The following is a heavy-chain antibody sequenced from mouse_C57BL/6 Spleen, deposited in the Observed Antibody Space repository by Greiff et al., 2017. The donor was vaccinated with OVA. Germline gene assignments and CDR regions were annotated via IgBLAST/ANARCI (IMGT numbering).Heavy chain of an antibody. CDR1: GFNIKDDY. D-gene: IGHD2-3*01. J-gene: IGHJ3*01. Sequence: EVQLQQSGAELVRPGASVKLSCTASGFNIKDDYMHWVKQRPEQGLEWVGWIDPENGDTEYASKFQGKATITADTSSNTAYLQLSSLTSEDTAVYYCTAGSYVGYYLFAYWGQGTLVTVSA. CDR3: TAGSYVGYYLFAY. CDR2: IDPENGDT. V-gene: IGHV14-4*01.